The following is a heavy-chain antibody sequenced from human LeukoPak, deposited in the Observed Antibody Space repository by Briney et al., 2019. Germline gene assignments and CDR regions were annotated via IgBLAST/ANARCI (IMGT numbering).Heavy chain of an antibody. CDR2: INPNSGGT. CDR3: ARADGSSSISYYHMDV. CDR1: GYTFSGYY. Sequence: TSVKVSCKASGYTFSGYYIHWVRQAPGQGLEWMGWINPNSGGTNYAQRFQGRVTMTRDTSISTAYMELSSLRSEDTAVYYCARADGSSSISYYHMDVWGKGTTVIVSS. D-gene: IGHD6-6*01. J-gene: IGHJ6*03. V-gene: IGHV1-2*02.